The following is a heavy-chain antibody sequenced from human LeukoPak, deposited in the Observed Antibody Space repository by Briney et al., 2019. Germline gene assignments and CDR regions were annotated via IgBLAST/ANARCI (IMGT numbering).Heavy chain of an antibody. CDR2: TNTSGST. CDR3: ARGDDNSGQGY. V-gene: IGHV4-4*07. D-gene: IGHD3-22*01. Sequence: SQTLSLTCTVSGVSISGYYWSWIRQPAGKGLEWIGRTNTSGSTNYKPSRKSRVTMSVDTSKNQLSLKLSSVTAADTDVYYCARGDDNSGQGYWGQGTLVTVSS. CDR1: GVSISGYY. J-gene: IGHJ4*02.